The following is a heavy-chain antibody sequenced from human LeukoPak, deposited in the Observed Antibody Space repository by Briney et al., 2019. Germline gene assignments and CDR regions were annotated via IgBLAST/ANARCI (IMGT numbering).Heavy chain of an antibody. Sequence: PSETLSLTCTVSGGSISSSSYYWGWIRQPPGKGLEWIGSIYYSGSTYYNPSLKSRVTISVDTSKTQFSLNLSSVTAADTAVYYCARRGGEFGGVISHWGQGTMVTVSS. CDR1: GGSISSSSYY. CDR2: IYYSGST. CDR3: ARRGGEFGGVISH. V-gene: IGHV4-39*01. J-gene: IGHJ3*01. D-gene: IGHD3-16*02.